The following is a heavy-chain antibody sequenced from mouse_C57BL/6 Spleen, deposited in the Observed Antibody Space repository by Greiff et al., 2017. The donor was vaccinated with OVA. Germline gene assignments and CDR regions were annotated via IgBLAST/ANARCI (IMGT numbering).Heavy chain of an antibody. Sequence: EVQGVESGGGLVQPGGSLKLSCAASGFTFSDYYMYWVRQTPEKRLEWVAYISNGGGSTYYPDTVKGRFTISRDNAKNTLYLQMSRLKSEDTAMYYCARGLTTAFDYWGQGTTLTVSS. CDR3: ARGLTTAFDY. D-gene: IGHD1-2*01. J-gene: IGHJ2*01. CDR1: GFTFSDYY. CDR2: ISNGGGST. V-gene: IGHV5-12*01.